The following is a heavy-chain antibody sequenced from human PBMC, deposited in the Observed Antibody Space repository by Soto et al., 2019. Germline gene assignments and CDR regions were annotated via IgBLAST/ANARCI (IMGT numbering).Heavy chain of an antibody. CDR1: GNTFTRYY. CDR3: AREGSGWYGYYYGMDV. Sequence: ASVKVSCKASGNTFTRYYFHWVRQAPGQGLEWMGIINPSGGSTTYAQKFQGRVTITRDTSASTAYMELSSLGSEDTAVYYCAREGSGWYGYYYGMDVWGQGTTVTVSS. D-gene: IGHD6-19*01. V-gene: IGHV1-46*01. J-gene: IGHJ6*02. CDR2: INPSGGST.